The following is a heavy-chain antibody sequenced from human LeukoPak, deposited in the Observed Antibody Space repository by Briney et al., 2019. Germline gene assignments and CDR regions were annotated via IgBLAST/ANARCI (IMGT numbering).Heavy chain of an antibody. J-gene: IGHJ4*02. CDR3: ATDSTYYYESGSSGPHYFGN. CDR1: GFSFSNYA. D-gene: IGHD3-10*01. V-gene: IGHV3-30*01. Sequence: PGRSLRLSCAASGFSFSNYAIHWVRQAPGKGLEWVSFISSGGAYEYYADSVKGRFTIARDNSKNTLYLQLNSLRAEDAAVYYCATDSTYYYESGSSGPHYFGNWGQGTLVTVSS. CDR2: ISSGGAYE.